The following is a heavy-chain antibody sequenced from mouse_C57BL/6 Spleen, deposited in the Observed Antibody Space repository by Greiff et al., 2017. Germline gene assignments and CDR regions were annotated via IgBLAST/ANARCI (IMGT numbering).Heavy chain of an antibody. CDR1: GYTFTDYY. J-gene: IGHJ3*01. CDR2: IYPGSGNT. CDR3: ARDGNYAWFAY. V-gene: IGHV1-76*01. D-gene: IGHD2-1*01. Sequence: QVQLQQSGAVLVRPGASVKLSCKASGYTFTDYYINWVKQRPGQGLEWIARIYPGSGNTYYNEKFKGKATLTAEKSSSTAYMQLSSLTAEDSAVYVCARDGNYAWFAYWGQGTLVTVSA.